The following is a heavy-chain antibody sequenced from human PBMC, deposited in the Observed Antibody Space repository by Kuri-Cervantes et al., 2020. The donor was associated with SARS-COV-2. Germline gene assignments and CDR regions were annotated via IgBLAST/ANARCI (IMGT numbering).Heavy chain of an antibody. D-gene: IGHD3-16*01. J-gene: IGHJ3*02. CDR3: ARDGGKHIVVDAFDI. CDR1: GYTSTGYY. V-gene: IGHV1-2*02. CDR2: INPSGGST. Sequence: ASVKVSCKASGYTSTGYYMHWVRQAPGQGLEWMGIINPSGGSTNYAQKFQGRVTMTRDTSISTAYMELSRLRSDDTAVYYCARDGGKHIVVDAFDIWGQGTMVTVSS.